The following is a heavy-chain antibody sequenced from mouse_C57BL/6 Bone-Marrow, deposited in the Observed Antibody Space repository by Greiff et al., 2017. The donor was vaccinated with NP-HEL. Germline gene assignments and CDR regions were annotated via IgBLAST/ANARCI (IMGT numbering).Heavy chain of an antibody. CDR1: GYTFTSYG. Sequence: QVQLQQSGVELARPGASVKLSCKASGYTFTSYGISWVKQRTGQGLEWIGEIYPRSGNTYYNEKFKGKATLTADKSSSTAYMELRSLTSEDSAVYYCARERVAWGYYAMDYWGQGTSVTVSS. CDR3: ARERVAWGYYAMDY. J-gene: IGHJ4*01. CDR2: IYPRSGNT. D-gene: IGHD1-1*02. V-gene: IGHV1-81*01.